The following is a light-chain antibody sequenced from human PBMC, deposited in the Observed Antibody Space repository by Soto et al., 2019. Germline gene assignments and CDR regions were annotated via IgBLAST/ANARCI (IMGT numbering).Light chain of an antibody. CDR1: QSISSS. V-gene: IGKV3-15*01. Sequence: EIVMTQSTATLSVSPGERATLSCRASQSISSSLAWYHQKPGQAPRLLIYGASTRATGIAARFSGSGSGTEFTLTFSSLQSADFAVYYGQQYNNWPFTVGPGSRVDTK. CDR2: GAS. J-gene: IGKJ3*01. CDR3: QQYNNWPFT.